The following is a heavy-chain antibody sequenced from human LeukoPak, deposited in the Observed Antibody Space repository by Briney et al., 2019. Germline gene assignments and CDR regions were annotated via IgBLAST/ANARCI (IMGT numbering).Heavy chain of an antibody. V-gene: IGHV4-38-2*02. CDR2: VHHSGRT. Sequence: SETLSLTCTVSGYSISSDYYWGWIRQPPGKGLEWIGSVHHSGRTYYNPSLKSRVTISVDTSKNQFSLKLNSATAADTAVYYCARDHLANLASRLFDPWGQGSLVTVSS. J-gene: IGHJ5*02. CDR1: GYSISSDYY. D-gene: IGHD3-3*01. CDR3: ARDHLANLASRLFDP.